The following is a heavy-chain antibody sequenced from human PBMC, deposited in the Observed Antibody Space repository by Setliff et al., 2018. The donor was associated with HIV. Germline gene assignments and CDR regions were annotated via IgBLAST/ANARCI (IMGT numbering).Heavy chain of an antibody. CDR3: ARANWLWKAGPGFDF. CDR1: GGSITSSISDATYY. Sequence: SETLSLTCTVSGGSITSSISDATYYWGWIRQPPGKGLEWIGSFHHTGNANYSPSLESRVTISVDTSKHQFSLKLTSVTAADTAVYYCARANWLWKAGPGFDFWGQGTLVTVSS. CDR2: FHHTGNA. J-gene: IGHJ4*02. V-gene: IGHV4-39*07. D-gene: IGHD1-1*01.